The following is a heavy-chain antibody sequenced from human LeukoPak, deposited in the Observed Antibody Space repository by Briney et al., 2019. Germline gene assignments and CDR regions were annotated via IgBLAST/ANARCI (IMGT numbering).Heavy chain of an antibody. Sequence: GGSLRLSCAASGFTFSSYAMSWVRQAPGKGLEWVSAISGSGGSTYYADSVKGRFTISRDNSKNTLYLQMNSLRAEDTAVYYCAKGLGDCSGGICCSPLYYYMDVWGKGTTVTVSS. CDR1: GFTFSSYA. CDR2: ISGSGGST. CDR3: AKGLGDCSGGICCSPLYYYMDV. J-gene: IGHJ6*03. V-gene: IGHV3-23*01. D-gene: IGHD2-15*01.